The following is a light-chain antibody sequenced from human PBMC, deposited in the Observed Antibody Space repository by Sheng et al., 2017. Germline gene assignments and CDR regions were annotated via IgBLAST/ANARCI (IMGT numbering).Light chain of an antibody. Sequence: IQLTQYPSSLSASVGDRVAFTCRASQGISSDLAWYRQKAGKAPELLIYAAATLQSGVPSRFSGSGSGTDFTLTISSLQPEDFATYYCQQLNIYPHSFGQGTKLEI. J-gene: IGKJ2*03. CDR1: QGISSD. CDR2: AAA. CDR3: QQLNIYPHS. V-gene: IGKV1-9*01.